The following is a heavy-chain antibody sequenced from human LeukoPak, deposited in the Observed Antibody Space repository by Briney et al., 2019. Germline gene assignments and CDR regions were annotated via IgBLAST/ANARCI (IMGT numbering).Heavy chain of an antibody. V-gene: IGHV1-2*02. CDR2: INPNSGGT. Sequence: ASVKVSCKASGYTFTGYYMHWVRQAPGQGLEWMGWINPNSGGTNYAQKFQGRVTMTRDTSISTAYMELSRLRSDDTAVYYCARDQGQQLATYYFDYWGQGTLVTVSS. D-gene: IGHD6-13*01. CDR3: ARDQGQQLATYYFDY. J-gene: IGHJ4*02. CDR1: GYTFTGYY.